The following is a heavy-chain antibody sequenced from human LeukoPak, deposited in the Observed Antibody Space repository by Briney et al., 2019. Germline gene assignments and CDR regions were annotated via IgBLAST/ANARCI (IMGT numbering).Heavy chain of an antibody. Sequence: SETLSPTCTVSGGSISSSSYYWGWIRQPPGKGLEWIGSIYYSGSTYYNPSLKSRVTVSVDTSKNQFSVKLSSVTAADTAVYYCARERGLWFGENGFDPWGQGTLVTVSS. V-gene: IGHV4-39*02. CDR3: ARERGLWFGENGFDP. J-gene: IGHJ5*02. CDR2: IYYSGST. D-gene: IGHD3-10*01. CDR1: GGSISSSSYY.